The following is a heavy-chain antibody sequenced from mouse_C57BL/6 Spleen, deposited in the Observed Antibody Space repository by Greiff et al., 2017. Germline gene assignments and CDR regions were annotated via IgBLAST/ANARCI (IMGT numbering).Heavy chain of an antibody. CDR1: GYTFTDYN. CDR2: INPNNGGT. D-gene: IGHD2-1*01. CDR3: ARERRGNYGYFDV. J-gene: IGHJ1*03. Sequence: EVQLQQSGPELVKPGASVKLSCKASGYTFTDYNMHWVKQSHGKSLEWIGYINPNNGGTSYNQKFKGKATLTVNKSSSTAYMELRSLTSEDSAVYYCARERRGNYGYFDVWGTGTTVTVSS. V-gene: IGHV1-22*01.